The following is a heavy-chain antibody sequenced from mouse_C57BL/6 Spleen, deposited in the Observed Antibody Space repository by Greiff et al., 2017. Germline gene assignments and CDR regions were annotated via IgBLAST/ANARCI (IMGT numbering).Heavy chain of an antibody. CDR3: ARDGYDYEYFDY. J-gene: IGHJ2*01. Sequence: VQLQQPGAELVKPGASVKLSCKASGYTFTSYWMHWVKQRPGQGLEWIGMLHPNSGSTNYNEKFKSKATLTVDKSSSTAYMQPYSQKSEDTAVYSWARDGYDYEYFDYWGQGTTLTVSS. D-gene: IGHD2-4*01. V-gene: IGHV1-64*01. CDR1: GYTFTSYW. CDR2: LHPNSGST.